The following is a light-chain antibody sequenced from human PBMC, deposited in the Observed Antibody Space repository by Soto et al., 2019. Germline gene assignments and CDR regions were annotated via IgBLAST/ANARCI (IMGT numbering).Light chain of an antibody. CDR2: GAS. CDR3: QQYNNWLT. J-gene: IGKJ1*01. V-gene: IGKV3-15*01. Sequence: EIVMTQSPATLSVSPGERATLSCRASQSVSSNLAWYQQKPGQAPRLLIYGASTRATGIPARFSGSGSGTEFTLTISSLQSEDFAVYYCQQYNNWLTFGQGTKVELK. CDR1: QSVSSN.